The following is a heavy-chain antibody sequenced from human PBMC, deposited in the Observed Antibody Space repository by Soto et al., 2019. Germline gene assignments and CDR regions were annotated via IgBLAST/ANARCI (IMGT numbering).Heavy chain of an antibody. J-gene: IGHJ4*02. Sequence: LSLTCAASGFTFSSYAMSWVRQAPGKGLEWVSAISGSGGSTYYADSVKGRFTISRDNSKNTLYLQMNSLRAEDTAVYYCAKAFGLLWFGELPRYWGQGTLVTVSS. CDR1: GFTFSSYA. V-gene: IGHV3-23*01. CDR2: ISGSGGST. D-gene: IGHD3-10*01. CDR3: AKAFGLLWFGELPRY.